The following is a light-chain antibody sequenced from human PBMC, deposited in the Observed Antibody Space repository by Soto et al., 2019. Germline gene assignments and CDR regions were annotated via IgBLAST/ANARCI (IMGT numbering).Light chain of an antibody. CDR1: QSISKY. Sequence: DIQMTQAPATLSASVGDRGTITRRASQSISKYVAWYQQKPGKAPKFLMNEASTLASGVPARFSGSASAREFTLAISGLEPDEFATYCCQRYDSYPYTLRQGTKVELK. CDR2: EAS. V-gene: IGKV1-5*03. J-gene: IGKJ2*01. CDR3: QRYDSYPYT.